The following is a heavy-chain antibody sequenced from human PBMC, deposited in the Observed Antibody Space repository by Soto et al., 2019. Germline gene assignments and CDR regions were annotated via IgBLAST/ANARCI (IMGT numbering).Heavy chain of an antibody. J-gene: IGHJ4*02. Sequence: EVQLVESGGGLVQPGGSLRLSCTASGFTFSSYWMHWVRQAPGKGLVWVSRIDSDGSPTNYADFVKGRFTISRDNAKNTLYLQMNSLRVEDTAVYYCARGASGYGNFHYWGQGTLVTVSS. CDR1: GFTFSSYW. CDR2: IDSDGSPT. D-gene: IGHD5-12*01. CDR3: ARGASGYGNFHY. V-gene: IGHV3-74*01.